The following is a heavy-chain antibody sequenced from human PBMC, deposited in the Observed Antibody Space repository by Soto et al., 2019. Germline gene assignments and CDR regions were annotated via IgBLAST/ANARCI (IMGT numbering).Heavy chain of an antibody. CDR1: GYSISSGYY. Sequence: PSETLSLTCAVSGYSISSGYYWGWIRQPPGKGLEWIGSIYHSGSTYYNPSLKSRVTISVDTSKNQFSLKLSSVTAADTAVYYCARGGRFLEWFTYYYYYYGMDVWGQGTTVTVSS. V-gene: IGHV4-38-2*01. CDR3: ARGGRFLEWFTYYYYYYGMDV. D-gene: IGHD3-3*01. J-gene: IGHJ6*02. CDR2: IYHSGST.